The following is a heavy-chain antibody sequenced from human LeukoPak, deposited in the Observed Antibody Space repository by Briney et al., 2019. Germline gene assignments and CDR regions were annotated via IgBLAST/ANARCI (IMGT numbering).Heavy chain of an antibody. CDR1: GFIVSENY. Sequence: GGSLRLSCEVSGFIVSENYMSWVRQAPGKGPEWVSVLYSVGSTSYADSVKGRFTISRDNSKNTLYLQMNSLRADDTAVYYCARDAGHPYYGPGSFDYWGQGTLVTVSS. J-gene: IGHJ4*02. CDR2: LYSVGST. V-gene: IGHV3-66*01. CDR3: ARDAGHPYYGPGSFDY. D-gene: IGHD3-10*01.